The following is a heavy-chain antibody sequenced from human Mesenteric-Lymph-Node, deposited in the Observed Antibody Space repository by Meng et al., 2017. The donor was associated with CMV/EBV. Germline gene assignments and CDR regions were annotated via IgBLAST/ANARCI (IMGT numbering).Heavy chain of an antibody. CDR3: ARGTSVQYSGSFYDWFDP. D-gene: IGHD1-26*01. V-gene: IGHV3-48*02. CDR2: ISSSSTTI. Sequence: GGSLRLSCTASGFNFDSYSMNWVRQAPGKGLQWLSHISSSSTTIFYADSVRGRFTISRDNAKNSLYLHMRDLRDDDTAVFYCARGTSVQYSGSFYDWFDPWGQGTMVTVSS. CDR1: GFNFDSYS. J-gene: IGHJ5*02.